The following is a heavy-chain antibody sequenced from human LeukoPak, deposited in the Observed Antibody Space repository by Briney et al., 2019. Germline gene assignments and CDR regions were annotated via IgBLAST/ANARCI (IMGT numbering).Heavy chain of an antibody. CDR1: GDSISSSTYY. CDR2: IYYSGST. J-gene: IGHJ4*02. CDR3: AGPAVALFDY. Sequence: SETLSLTCTVSGDSISSSTYYWGWIRQPPGKGLEWIGSIYYSGSTYYNPSLKSRVTISVDTSKNQFSLKLSSVTAADTAVYYCAGPAVALFDYWGQGTLVTVSS. D-gene: IGHD6-19*01. V-gene: IGHV4-39*01.